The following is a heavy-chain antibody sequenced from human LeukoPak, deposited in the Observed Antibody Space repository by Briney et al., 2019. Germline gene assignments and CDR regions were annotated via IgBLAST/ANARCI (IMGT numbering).Heavy chain of an antibody. J-gene: IGHJ3*02. D-gene: IGHD3-10*01. CDR1: GGSVSTYY. CDR3: AKIKIGFDAFDI. CDR2: IHYTGTN. Sequence: SETLSLTCTVSGGSVSTYYWSWIRQPPGKGLEWIGYIHYTGTNDYNPSLQSRVTISVDTPNNQFSLKLSSVTAADTAMYYCAKIKIGFDAFDIWGQGTMVIVSS. V-gene: IGHV4-59*02.